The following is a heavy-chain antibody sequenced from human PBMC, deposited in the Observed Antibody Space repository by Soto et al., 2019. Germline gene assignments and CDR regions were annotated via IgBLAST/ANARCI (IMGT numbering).Heavy chain of an antibody. J-gene: IGHJ4*02. Sequence: SDTLSLTCAVSGDSVSSAGYSWTWIRKPPGRGLEWIGYIYYSGSTSYNPSLKSRVTISLDRSKNQFSLSLASVTAADTAVYYCARGGRGSSTRIDFWGQGTLVTVSS. V-gene: IGHV4-30-2*01. CDR2: IYYSGST. D-gene: IGHD6-6*01. CDR3: ARGGRGSSTRIDF. CDR1: GDSVSSAGYS.